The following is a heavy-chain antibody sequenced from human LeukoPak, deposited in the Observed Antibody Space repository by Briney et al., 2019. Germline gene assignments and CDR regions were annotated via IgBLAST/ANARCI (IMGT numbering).Heavy chain of an antibody. CDR3: ARDRIIPMVRGVMDYYYYYGMDV. CDR2: INPSGGST. J-gene: IGHJ6*02. Sequence: AGSVKVSCKASGYTFTSYYMHWVRQAPGQGLEWMGIINPSGGSTSYAQKFQGRVTMTRDTSTSTVYMELSSLRSEDTAVYYCARDRIIPMVRGVMDYYYYYGMDVWGQGTTVTVSS. D-gene: IGHD3-10*01. V-gene: IGHV1-46*03. CDR1: GYTFTSYY.